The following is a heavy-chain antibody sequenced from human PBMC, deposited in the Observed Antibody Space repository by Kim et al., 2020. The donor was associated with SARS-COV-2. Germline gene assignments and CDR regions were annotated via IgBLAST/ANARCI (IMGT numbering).Heavy chain of an antibody. CDR1: GFTFSSYE. D-gene: IGHD6-13*01. J-gene: IGHJ6*02. Sequence: GGSLRLSCAASGFTFSSYEMNWVRQAPGKGLEWVSYISSSGSTIYYADSVKGRFTISRDNAKNSLYLQMNSLRAEDTAVYYCARDPYSSSYNYYGMDVWGQGTRVTVSS. CDR3: ARDPYSSSYNYYGMDV. CDR2: ISSSGSTI. V-gene: IGHV3-48*03.